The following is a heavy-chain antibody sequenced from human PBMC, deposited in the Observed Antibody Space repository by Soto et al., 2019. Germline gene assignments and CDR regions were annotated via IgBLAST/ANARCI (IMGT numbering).Heavy chain of an antibody. D-gene: IGHD6-6*01. CDR3: ERHTPAMSSSDH. CDR1: GGSISSSSYY. V-gene: IGHV4-39*01. Sequence: QLQLQESGPGLVKPSETLSLTCTVSGGSISSSSYYWGWIRQPPGQGLEWIGSIYYSGSTYYNPSLKSRGTISVDTSKTQFSLKLSFVTAADTAVYDCERHTPAMSSSDHWGQGTLVTVSS. J-gene: IGHJ4*02. CDR2: IYYSGST.